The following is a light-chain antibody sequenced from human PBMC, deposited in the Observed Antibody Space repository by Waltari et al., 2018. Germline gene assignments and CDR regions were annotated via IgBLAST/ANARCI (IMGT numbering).Light chain of an antibody. J-gene: IGLJ3*02. CDR1: AFPKKF. V-gene: IGLV3-10*01. CDR3: YSTDNSGHGV. Sequence: SSELTQPPSVSMSPGQTARITCSGEAFPKKFTSWFQQKSGQAPVLVMYEDNKRPSGIPQKFSGSSSGTVATLTISGAQLEDEADYYCYSTDNSGHGVFGGGTKVTVL. CDR2: EDN.